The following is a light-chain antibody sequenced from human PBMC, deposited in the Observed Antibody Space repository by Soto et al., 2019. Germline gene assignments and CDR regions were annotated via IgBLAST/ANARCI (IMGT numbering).Light chain of an antibody. Sequence: DIQMTQSPSSLSASVGDSITITCRASQRISNFLNWYQHKPGKAPRLLIYGASTLQSGVPSRFSGSVSGTDFTLTIGSLQPEDFATYYCQQTFNTPWTFGQGTKVEIK. CDR2: GAS. CDR3: QQTFNTPWT. CDR1: QRISNF. J-gene: IGKJ1*01. V-gene: IGKV1-39*01.